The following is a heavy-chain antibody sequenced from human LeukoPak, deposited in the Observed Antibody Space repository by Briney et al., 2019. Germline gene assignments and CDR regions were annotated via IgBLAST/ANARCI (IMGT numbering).Heavy chain of an antibody. V-gene: IGHV4-39*07. CDR1: GGSISSSSYY. D-gene: IGHD1-26*01. CDR2: IYYSGST. Sequence: PSETLSLTCTVSGGSISSSSYYWGWIRQPPGKGLEWIGSIYYSGSTYYNPSLKSRVTISVDTSRNQFSLKLSSVTAADAAVYYCARAVSDRRFWYFDLWGRGTLVTVSS. CDR3: ARAVSDRRFWYFDL. J-gene: IGHJ2*01.